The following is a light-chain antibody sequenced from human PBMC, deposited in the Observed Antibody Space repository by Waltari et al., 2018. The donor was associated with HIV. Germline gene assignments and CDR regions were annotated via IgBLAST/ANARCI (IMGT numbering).Light chain of an antibody. Sequence: VTLSCRASQDVGSYLAWYQHKPGQAPRLLIYDASNRATGIPARFSGGGSGTDFTLTISRLEPDDFALYYCQQRRRWPITFGQGTRIEI. CDR3: QQRRRWPIT. V-gene: IGKV3-11*01. CDR1: QDVGSY. CDR2: DAS. J-gene: IGKJ5*01.